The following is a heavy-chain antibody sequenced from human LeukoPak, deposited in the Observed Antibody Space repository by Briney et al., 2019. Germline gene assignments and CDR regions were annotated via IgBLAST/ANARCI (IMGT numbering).Heavy chain of an antibody. CDR3: ARGSYCSGGVCPAPFDS. D-gene: IGHD2-8*02. CDR1: GFIFSDYY. V-gene: IGHV3-72*01. CDR2: SRSKGHRYST. Sequence: GGSLRLSCAASGFIFSDYYMDWVRQVPGKGLEWIGRSRSKGHRYSTEYAASVRGRFTVSRDESRNLLFLQMTSLKSEDTAIYYCARGSYCSGGVCPAPFDSWGQGSLVTVAS. J-gene: IGHJ4*02.